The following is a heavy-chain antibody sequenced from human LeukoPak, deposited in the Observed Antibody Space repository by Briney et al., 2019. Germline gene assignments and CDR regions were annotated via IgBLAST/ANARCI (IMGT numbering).Heavy chain of an antibody. CDR3: ARGGGMVCMDV. CDR1: GYTFTSYA. J-gene: IGHJ6*04. CDR2: INAGNGNT. D-gene: IGHD2-8*01. Sequence: ASVTVSFKASGYTFTSYAMHWVRQAPGQRLEWMGWINAGNGNTKYSQKFQGRVTITRDTSASTAYTELSSLRSEDTAVYYCARGGGMVCMDVWGKGTTVTVSS. V-gene: IGHV1-3*01.